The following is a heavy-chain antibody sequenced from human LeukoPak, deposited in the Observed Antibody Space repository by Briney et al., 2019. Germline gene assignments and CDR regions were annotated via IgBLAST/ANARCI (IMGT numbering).Heavy chain of an antibody. V-gene: IGHV4-34*01. J-gene: IGHJ4*02. Sequence: SETLSLTCAVYGGSFSGYYWSWIRQPPGKGLEWIGETNHSGSTNYNPSLKSRVTISVDTSKNQFSLKLSSVTAADTAVYYCARGHCSGGSCYLFYFDYWGQGTLVTVSS. CDR3: ARGHCSGGSCYLFYFDY. CDR1: GGSFSGYY. D-gene: IGHD2-15*01. CDR2: TNHSGST.